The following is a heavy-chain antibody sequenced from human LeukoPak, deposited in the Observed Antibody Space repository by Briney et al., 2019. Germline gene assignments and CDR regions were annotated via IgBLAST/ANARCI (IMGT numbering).Heavy chain of an antibody. CDR2: IYTSGST. CDR3: TTQLGLLAGLDS. Sequence: SETLSLTCTVSGGSISSGSYYWPWIRQPAGKGLEWIGRIYTSGSTNYNPSLRSRVTISLDTSNNQFSLNLHSVTAADTAVYYCTTQLGLLAGLDSWGQGTRVTVSS. J-gene: IGHJ4*02. V-gene: IGHV4-61*02. CDR1: GGSISSGSYY. D-gene: IGHD6-19*01.